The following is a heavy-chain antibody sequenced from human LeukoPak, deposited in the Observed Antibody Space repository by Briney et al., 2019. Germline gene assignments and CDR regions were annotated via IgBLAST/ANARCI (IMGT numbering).Heavy chain of an antibody. D-gene: IGHD5-18*01. V-gene: IGHV4-39*01. CDR3: ARRTAMFSFDY. Sequence: PSETLSLTCTVSGGSISSSSYYWGWIRQPPGKGLEWIGSIYYSGSTYYNPSLKSRVTISVDTSKNQFSLKLSSVTAADTAVYYCARRTAMFSFDYWGQGTLVTVSS. J-gene: IGHJ4*02. CDR2: IYYSGST. CDR1: GGSISSSSYY.